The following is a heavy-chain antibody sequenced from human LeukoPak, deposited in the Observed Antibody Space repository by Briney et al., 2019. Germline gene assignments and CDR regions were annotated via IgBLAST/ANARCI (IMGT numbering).Heavy chain of an antibody. Sequence: GGSLRLSCAASGFTFTSSAMSWVRQAPGKGLEWVSVISGSGHTTDYADSVKGRFTVSRDNPKTTPYLQMNNLRAEDTAIYYCATDYYVSGSYYRLFYWGQGTLVTVSS. CDR1: GFTFTSSA. D-gene: IGHD3-10*01. V-gene: IGHV3-23*01. CDR3: ATDYYVSGSYYRLFY. J-gene: IGHJ4*02. CDR2: ISGSGHTT.